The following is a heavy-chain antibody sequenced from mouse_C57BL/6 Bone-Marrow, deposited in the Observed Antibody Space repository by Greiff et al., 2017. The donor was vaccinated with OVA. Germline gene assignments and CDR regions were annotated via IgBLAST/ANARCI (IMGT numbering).Heavy chain of an antibody. J-gene: IGHJ1*03. CDR3: ARDKTGIWYFDV. Sequence: VQLKESGPGLVKPSQSLSLTCSVTGYSITSGYYWNWIRQFPGNKLEWMGYISYDGSNNYNPSLKNRISITRDTSKNQFFLKLNSVTTEDTATYYCARDKTGIWYFDVWGTGTTVTVSS. CDR2: ISYDGSN. CDR1: GYSITSGYY. V-gene: IGHV3-6*01. D-gene: IGHD4-1*01.